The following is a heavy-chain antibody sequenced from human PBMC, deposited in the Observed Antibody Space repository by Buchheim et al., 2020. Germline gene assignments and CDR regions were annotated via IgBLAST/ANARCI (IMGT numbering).Heavy chain of an antibody. Sequence: QVQLVESGGGLVKPGGSLRLSCAASGFTFSDYYMSWIRQAPGKGLEWVSYISSSSSYTNYADSVKGRFTISRDNAKNSLYLQMNSLRAEDTAVYYCARVRGQGSSWPDLVGYWFDPWGQGTL. CDR1: GFTFSDYY. V-gene: IGHV3-11*06. D-gene: IGHD6-13*01. J-gene: IGHJ5*02. CDR3: ARVRGQGSSWPDLVGYWFDP. CDR2: ISSSSSYT.